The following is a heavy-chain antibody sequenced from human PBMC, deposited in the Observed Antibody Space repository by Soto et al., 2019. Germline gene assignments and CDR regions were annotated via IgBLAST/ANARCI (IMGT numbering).Heavy chain of an antibody. J-gene: IGHJ4*02. CDR3: ATLPAAVTDPLYYFDY. CDR2: FDPEDGET. Sequence: ASVKVSCKVSGYTLTELSMHWVRQAPGKGLEWMGGFDPEDGETIYAQKFQGRVTMTEDTSTDTAYMELSSLRSEDTAVYYCATLPAAVTDPLYYFDYWGQGTLITVSS. CDR1: GYTLTELS. V-gene: IGHV1-24*01. D-gene: IGHD4-17*01.